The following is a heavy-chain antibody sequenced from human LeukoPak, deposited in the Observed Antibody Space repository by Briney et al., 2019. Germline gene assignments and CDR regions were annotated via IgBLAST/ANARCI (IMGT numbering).Heavy chain of an antibody. CDR3: ARVVRGAVTSNWFDP. V-gene: IGHV4-59*01. J-gene: IGHJ5*02. CDR2: ISNSGTT. D-gene: IGHD4-17*01. Sequence: PSETLSLTCSVSGGSMNDNYLTWIRQAPGKGLEWIGYISNSGTTDYNPSLKSRVTMSVDTSKNEFSLKLTSVPAADTAMYYCARVVRGAVTSNWFDPWGQGTLVTVSS. CDR1: GGSMNDNY.